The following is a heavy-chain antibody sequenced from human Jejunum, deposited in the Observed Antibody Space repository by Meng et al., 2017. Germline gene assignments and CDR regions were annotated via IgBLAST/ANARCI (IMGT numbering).Heavy chain of an antibody. Sequence: ASVKVSCKTSGYTFTSYAIHWVRQAPGQGLEWVGWISPGNGDTRYSEKLQGRLTITRDTSASTAYMELRSLRSEDTAVYYCAKDLSHYYFDYWGQGNLVNGAS. J-gene: IGHJ4*02. V-gene: IGHV1-3*01. CDR1: GYTFTSYA. CDR3: AKDLSHYYFDY. CDR2: ISPGNGDT.